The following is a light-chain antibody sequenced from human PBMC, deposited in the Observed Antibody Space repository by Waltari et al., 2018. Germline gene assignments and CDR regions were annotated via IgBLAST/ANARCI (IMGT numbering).Light chain of an antibody. Sequence: QSVLTQPPSVSGAPGQRVTISCTGSSSNIGAGYDVHWYQQLPGPAPNLLIYGHNNRPSGALDRFSGSKSGTPASLAITGLQAEDEADYYCQSYDSSLSGSVFGGGTQLTVL. CDR3: QSYDSSLSGSV. V-gene: IGLV1-40*01. CDR1: SSNIGAGYD. CDR2: GHN. J-gene: IGLJ7*01.